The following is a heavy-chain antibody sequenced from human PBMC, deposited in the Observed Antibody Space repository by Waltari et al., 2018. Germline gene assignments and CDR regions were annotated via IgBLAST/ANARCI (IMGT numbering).Heavy chain of an antibody. D-gene: IGHD1-1*01. V-gene: IGHV4-34*01. J-gene: IGHJ3*02. Sequence: QVQLQQWGAGLLKPSETLSLTCAVYGGSFSGYYWSWIRQPPGKGLEWIGEINHSGSTNYNPSLKSRVTISVDTSKNQFSLKLSSVTAADTAVYYCASLWNHVAFDIWGQGTMVTVSS. CDR3: ASLWNHVAFDI. CDR1: GGSFSGYY. CDR2: INHSGST.